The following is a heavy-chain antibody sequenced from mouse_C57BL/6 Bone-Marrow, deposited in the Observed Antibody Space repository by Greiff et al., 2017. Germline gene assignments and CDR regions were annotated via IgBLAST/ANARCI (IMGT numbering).Heavy chain of an antibody. CDR2: IYPRSGNT. V-gene: IGHV1-81*01. D-gene: IGHD1-3*01. Sequence: VKLVESGAELARPGASVKLSCKASGYTFTSYGISWVKQRTGQGLEWIGEIYPRSGNTYYNEKFKGKATLTADKSSSTAYMELRSLTSEDSAVYFCARKEWDYAMDYWGQGTSVTVSS. CDR1: GYTFTSYG. J-gene: IGHJ4*01. CDR3: ARKEWDYAMDY.